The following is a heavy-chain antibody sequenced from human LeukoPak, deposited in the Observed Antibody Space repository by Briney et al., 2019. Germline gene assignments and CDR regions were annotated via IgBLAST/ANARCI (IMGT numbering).Heavy chain of an antibody. V-gene: IGHV4-61*01. J-gene: IGHJ4*02. Sequence: SQTLSLTCTVSGGSISSGSISSYYWSWIRQPPGRGLEWIGYIYYSGSTNYNPSLKSRVTISVDTSKNQFSLKLSSVTAADTAVYYCATMSGTYYKFDYWGQGTLVTVSS. D-gene: IGHD1-26*01. CDR2: IYYSGST. CDR3: ATMSGTYYKFDY. CDR1: GGSISSGSISSYY.